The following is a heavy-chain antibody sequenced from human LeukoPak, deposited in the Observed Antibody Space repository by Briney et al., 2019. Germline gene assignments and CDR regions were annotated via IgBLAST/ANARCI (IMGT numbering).Heavy chain of an antibody. Sequence: GGSLRLSCVVSGFTLGGYTMNWVRQAPGKGLEWVSSISSGSDYIYYADSVRGRFTISRDNTENSLFLEINSLRVEDTAVYYCAREKVATASAFDIWGQGTMVTVSS. J-gene: IGHJ3*02. V-gene: IGHV3-21*01. D-gene: IGHD4-23*01. CDR2: ISSGSDYI. CDR3: AREKVATASAFDI. CDR1: GFTLGGYT.